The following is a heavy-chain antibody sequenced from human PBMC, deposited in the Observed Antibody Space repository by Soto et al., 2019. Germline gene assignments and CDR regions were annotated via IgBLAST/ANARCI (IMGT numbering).Heavy chain of an antibody. V-gene: IGHV1-69*08. CDR2: IIPILGIA. Sequence: QVQLVQSGAEVKKPGSSVKVSCKASGGTFSSYTISWVRQAPGQGLEWMGRIIPILGIANYAQKFQGRVTITADKSTSTAYMELSSLRSEDTAVYYCARDLHYCSGGSCYSAWFDPWGQGTLVTVSS. CDR1: GGTFSSYT. J-gene: IGHJ5*02. CDR3: ARDLHYCSGGSCYSAWFDP. D-gene: IGHD2-15*01.